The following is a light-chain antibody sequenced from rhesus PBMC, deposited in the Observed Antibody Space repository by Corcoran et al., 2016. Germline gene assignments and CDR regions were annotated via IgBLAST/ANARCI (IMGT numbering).Light chain of an antibody. CDR3: QQYNNSPLT. CDR1: QDINNY. CDR2: SAS. J-gene: IGKJ4*01. V-gene: IGKV1-66*01. Sequence: DIQMTQSPSSLSASVGDRVTITCRASQDINNYLTWYQQKPGEAPKPLVYSASSLETGVPSRFSGSRSGTEYSLTISGLQPDDIATYYCQQYNNSPLTFGGGTKVEIK.